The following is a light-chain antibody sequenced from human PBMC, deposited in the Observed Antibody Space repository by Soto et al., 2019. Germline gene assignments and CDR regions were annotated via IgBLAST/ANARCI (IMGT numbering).Light chain of an antibody. V-gene: IGKV4-1*01. J-gene: IGKJ1*01. CDR2: WAS. CDR1: QSVLYNSNHKNY. Sequence: DIVMIQSPDSLAVSLGERATINCKSSQSVLYNSNHKNYLAWYQQKPGQPPKLLIYWASTRESGVPDRFSGSGSGTDFTLTISRLEPEDFAVYYCQQYGSSPQTFGQGTKWIS. CDR3: QQYGSSPQT.